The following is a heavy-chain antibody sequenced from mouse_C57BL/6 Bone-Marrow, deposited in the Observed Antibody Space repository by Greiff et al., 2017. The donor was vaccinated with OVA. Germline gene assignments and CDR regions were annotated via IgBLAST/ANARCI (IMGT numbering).Heavy chain of an antibody. CDR2: IYPGSGNT. Sequence: VQLQESGAELVRPGASVKLSCKASGYTFTDYYINWVKQRPGQGLEWIARIYPGSGNTYYNEKFKGQATLTAEKSSSTAYMQLSSLTSEDSAVYFCAITPTAVVATDYFDYWGQGTTLTVSS. CDR3: AITPTAVVATDYFDY. CDR1: GYTFTDYY. V-gene: IGHV1-76*01. D-gene: IGHD1-1*01. J-gene: IGHJ2*01.